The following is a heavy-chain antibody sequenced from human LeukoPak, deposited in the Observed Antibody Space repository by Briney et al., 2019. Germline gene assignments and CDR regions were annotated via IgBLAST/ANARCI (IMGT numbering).Heavy chain of an antibody. J-gene: IGHJ3*02. D-gene: IGHD1-26*01. CDR2: ILPIFGTA. CDR1: GGTFSSYA. V-gene: IGHV1-69*05. CDR3: ARYRPGATGSNAFDI. Sequence: EASVKVSCKASGGTFSSYAISWVRQAPGQGLEWMGRILPIFGTANYAQKFQGRVTITTDESTSTAYMELSSLRSEDTAVYYCARYRPGATGSNAFDIWGQGTMVTVSS.